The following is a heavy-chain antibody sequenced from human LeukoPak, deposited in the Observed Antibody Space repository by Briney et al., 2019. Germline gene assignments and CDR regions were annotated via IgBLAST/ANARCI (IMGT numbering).Heavy chain of an antibody. V-gene: IGHV3-33*08. CDR2: IWYDGSNK. J-gene: IGHJ5*02. CDR3: ARDQGTSTTAPKRKGRFDP. D-gene: IGHD1-1*01. Sequence: GGSLRLSCVASGFTFSDHAVSWVRQAPGKGLEWVALIWYDGSNKEYAESVKGRFTISRDNSKNTLYLQMNSLRDEDTAVYYCARDQGTSTTAPKRKGRFDPWGQGTLVTVSS. CDR1: GFTFSDHA.